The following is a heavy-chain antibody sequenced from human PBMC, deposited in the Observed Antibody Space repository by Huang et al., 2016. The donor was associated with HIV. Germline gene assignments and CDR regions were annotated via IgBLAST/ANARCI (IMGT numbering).Heavy chain of an antibody. CDR2: IGAYNGNN. CDR1: GYIFPNYG. CDR3: AREDWYPLQKWFDL. J-gene: IGHJ5*01. D-gene: IGHD2-21*01. V-gene: IGHV1-18*01. Sequence: QVALVQSGAEVKRPGASVRVSCKAAGYIFPNYGIYCVRQAPGQGVEWMGWIGAYNGNNNDAEKVQSRVTLTRDTSATTAYMEWREVTSADTAVNYCAREDWYPLQKWFDLWGQGTLVTVSS.